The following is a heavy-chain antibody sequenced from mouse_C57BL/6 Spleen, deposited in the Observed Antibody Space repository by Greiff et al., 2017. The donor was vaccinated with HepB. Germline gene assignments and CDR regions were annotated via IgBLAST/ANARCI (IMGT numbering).Heavy chain of an antibody. CDR3: ARDIDSNYRFAY. CDR1: GYAFSSYW. J-gene: IGHJ3*01. D-gene: IGHD2-5*01. Sequence: VKLMESGAELVKPGASVKISCKASGYAFSSYWMNWVKQRPGKGLEWIGQIYPGDGDTNYNGKFKGKATLTADKSSSTAYMQLSSLTSEDSAVYFCARDIDSNYRFAYWGQGTLVTVSA. CDR2: IYPGDGDT. V-gene: IGHV1-80*01.